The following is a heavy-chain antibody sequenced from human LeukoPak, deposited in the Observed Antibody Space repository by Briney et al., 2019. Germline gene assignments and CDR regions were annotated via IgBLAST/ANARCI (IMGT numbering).Heavy chain of an antibody. CDR3: AGHTTGSLNSFDP. Sequence: PSETLSLTCTVSGGSISSSSYHWRWIRQPPGKGLEWIGSIYYSGSTYYNPSLKSRVTISVDTSKNQFSLKLSSVTAADTAVYYCAGHTTGSLNSFDPWGQGTLVTVSS. CDR1: GGSISSSSYH. CDR2: IYYSGST. V-gene: IGHV4-39*01. D-gene: IGHD1-1*01. J-gene: IGHJ5*02.